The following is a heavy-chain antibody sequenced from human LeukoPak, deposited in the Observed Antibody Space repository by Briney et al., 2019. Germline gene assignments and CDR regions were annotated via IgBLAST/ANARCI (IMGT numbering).Heavy chain of an antibody. Sequence: SETLSLTCTVSGGSISSGDYYWSWIRQPPGKGLEWIGEINHSGSTNYNPSLKSRVTISVDTSKNQFSLKLSSVTAADTAVYYCARVGDGGNHWGQGTLVTVSS. CDR1: GGSISSGDYY. CDR3: ARVGDGGNH. J-gene: IGHJ5*02. V-gene: IGHV4-39*07. CDR2: INHSGST. D-gene: IGHD4-23*01.